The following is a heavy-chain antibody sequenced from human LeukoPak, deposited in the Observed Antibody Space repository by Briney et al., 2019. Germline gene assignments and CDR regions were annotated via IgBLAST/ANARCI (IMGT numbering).Heavy chain of an antibody. CDR1: GASVSSGSYY. V-gene: IGHV4-61*01. Sequence: SETLSLTCNVSGASVSSGSYYWSWIRQPPGKELEWIGYIYYSGSTSYNPSLKSRVTISVDTSKNQFSLKLSSVTAADTAVYYCARDETEYYYGSGSYYPHYFDYWGQGTLVTVSS. D-gene: IGHD3-10*01. J-gene: IGHJ4*02. CDR3: ARDETEYYYGSGSYYPHYFDY. CDR2: IYYSGST.